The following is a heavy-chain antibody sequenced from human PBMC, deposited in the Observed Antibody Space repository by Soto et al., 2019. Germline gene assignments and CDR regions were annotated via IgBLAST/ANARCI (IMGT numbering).Heavy chain of an antibody. J-gene: IGHJ4*02. CDR2: INHRGST. Sequence: QVQLQQWGAGLLKPSETLSLTCAVYGGSFSGYFWTWIRQPQGRGLESIGEINHRGSTNYNPSLERRDTMSVATSKTQFSLSLRSVTTADTAVYYCSRRGSSYAGSGIHSGVVDFWGQGTLVAVSS. CDR1: GGSFSGYF. D-gene: IGHD3-10*01. V-gene: IGHV4-34*02. CDR3: SRRGSSYAGSGIHSGVVDF.